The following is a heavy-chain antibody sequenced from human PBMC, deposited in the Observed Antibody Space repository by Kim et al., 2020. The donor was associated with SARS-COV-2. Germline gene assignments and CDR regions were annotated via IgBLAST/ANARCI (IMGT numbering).Heavy chain of an antibody. CDR3: AKGYYYDSSGYYSLPGPLGY. V-gene: IGHV3-23*01. CDR2: ISGSGGST. J-gene: IGHJ4*02. CDR1: GFTFSSYA. D-gene: IGHD3-22*01. Sequence: GGSLRLSCAASGFTFSSYAMSWVRQAPGKGLEWVSAISGSGGSTYYADSVKGRFTISRDNSKNTLYLQMNSLRAEDTAVYYCAKGYYYDSSGYYSLPGPLGYWGQGTLVTVSS.